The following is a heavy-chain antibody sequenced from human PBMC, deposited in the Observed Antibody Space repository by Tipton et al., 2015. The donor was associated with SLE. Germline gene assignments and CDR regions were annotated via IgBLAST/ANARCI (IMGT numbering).Heavy chain of an antibody. CDR1: GGSISSYY. J-gene: IGHJ4*02. CDR3: ARDRLRYSSYFDY. V-gene: IGHV4-59*01. CDR2: IYYSGST. Sequence: TLSLTCTVSGGSISSYYWSWIRQPPGKGLGWIGYIYYSGSTNYNPSLKSRVTISVDTSKNQFSLKLSSVTAADTAVYYCARDRLRYSSYFDYWGQGTLVTVSS. D-gene: IGHD6-19*01.